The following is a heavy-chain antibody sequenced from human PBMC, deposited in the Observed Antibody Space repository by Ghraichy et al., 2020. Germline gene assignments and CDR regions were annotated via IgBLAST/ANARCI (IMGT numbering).Heavy chain of an antibody. J-gene: IGHJ4*02. CDR3: ARVGYSSGWFGRFDY. V-gene: IGHV3-7*01. D-gene: IGHD6-19*01. CDR2: IKQDGSEK. Sequence: GGSLRLSCAASGFTFSSYWMSWVRQAPGKGLEWVANIKQDGSEKYYVDSVKGRFTISRDNAKNSLYLQMNSLRAEDTAVYYCARVGYSSGWFGRFDYWGQGTLVTVSS. CDR1: GFTFSSYW.